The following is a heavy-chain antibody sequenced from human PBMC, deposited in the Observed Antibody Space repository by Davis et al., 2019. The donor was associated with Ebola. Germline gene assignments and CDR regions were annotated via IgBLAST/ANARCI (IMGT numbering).Heavy chain of an antibody. Sequence: SLKIPCAASGFIFDDYAMHWVRQTPGKGLEWVSSITWNSGNIVYADSVKGRFTISRDNAKNSLYLQMNSLRTEDTAVYYCVTENWYRFESWGQGTLVTVSS. CDR2: ITWNSGNI. J-gene: IGHJ4*02. V-gene: IGHV3-9*01. D-gene: IGHD1/OR15-1a*01. CDR1: GFIFDDYA. CDR3: VTENWYRFES.